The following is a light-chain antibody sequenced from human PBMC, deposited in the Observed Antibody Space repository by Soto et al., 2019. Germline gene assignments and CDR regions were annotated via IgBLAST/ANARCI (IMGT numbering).Light chain of an antibody. V-gene: IGKV3-15*01. CDR2: GAS. CDR3: QQYNNWPPAIT. CDR1: QSVRRN. J-gene: IGKJ5*01. Sequence: EIVMTQSPATLSVSPGERVTLSCTASQSVRRNLAWYQQKPGQAPRLLIYGASTRATGIPARFSGSGSGTEFTLTISSLQSEDFAVYYCQQYNNWPPAITFGQGTRLEIK.